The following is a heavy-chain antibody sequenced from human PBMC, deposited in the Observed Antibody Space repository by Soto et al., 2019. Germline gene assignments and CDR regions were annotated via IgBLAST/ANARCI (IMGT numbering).Heavy chain of an antibody. CDR3: ANTRDNNINYYYALDV. J-gene: IGHJ6*02. V-gene: IGHV4-4*02. CDR1: GGSISSSNW. D-gene: IGHD1-20*01. CDR2: IYHSGST. Sequence: KTSETLSLTCAVSGGSISSSNWWSWVRQPPGKGLEWIGEIYHSGSTNYNPSLKSRVTISLDTSNDQFSLKPSSVTAADTAVYYCANTRDNNINYYYALDVWGPGTTVTVSS.